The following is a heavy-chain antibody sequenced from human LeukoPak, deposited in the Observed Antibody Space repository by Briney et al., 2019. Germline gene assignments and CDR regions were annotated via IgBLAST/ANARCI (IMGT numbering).Heavy chain of an antibody. CDR3: ARGLHYDILTGYYAFDI. V-gene: IGHV4-39*07. J-gene: IGHJ3*02. Sequence: SETLSLTCTVSGGSISSSSYYWGWIRQPPGKGLEWIGSIYYSGSTYYNPSLKSRVTISVDTSKNQFSLKLSSVTAADTAVYYCARGLHYDILTGYYAFDIWAKGQWSPSLQ. CDR2: IYYSGST. CDR1: GGSISSSSYY. D-gene: IGHD3-9*01.